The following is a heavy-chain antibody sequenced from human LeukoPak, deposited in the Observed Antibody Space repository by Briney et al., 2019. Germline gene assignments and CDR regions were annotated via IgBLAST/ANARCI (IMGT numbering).Heavy chain of an antibody. D-gene: IGHD1-26*01. Sequence: GGSLRLSCATSGFIFRSYWMHWVRQVPGKGLMWVSRINEDGSTTDYADSVKGRFTISRDNAKNTLYLQMNSLRAEDTSVYYCARDLRGARDCWGQGTLVTVSS. CDR3: ARDLRGARDC. J-gene: IGHJ4*02. CDR1: GFIFRSYW. CDR2: INEDGSTT. V-gene: IGHV3-74*01.